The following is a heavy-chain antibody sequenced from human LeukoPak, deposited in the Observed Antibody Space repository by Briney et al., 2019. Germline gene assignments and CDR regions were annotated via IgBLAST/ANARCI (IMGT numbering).Heavy chain of an antibody. CDR1: GDSISSSSYF. Sequence: SETLSLTCTVSGDSISSSSYFWGWIRQPPGTGLEWIGSIYYSGNTYYNPSLKSRVTISLNTSKNQFSLKLSSVTAADTAVYYCARRNRWELLDFWGQGTLVTVSS. J-gene: IGHJ4*02. CDR2: IYYSGNT. V-gene: IGHV4-39*01. CDR3: ARRNRWELLDF. D-gene: IGHD1-26*01.